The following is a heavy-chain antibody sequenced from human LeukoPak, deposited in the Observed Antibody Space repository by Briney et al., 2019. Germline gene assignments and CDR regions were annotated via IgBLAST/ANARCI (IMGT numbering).Heavy chain of an antibody. J-gene: IGHJ4*02. Sequence: GGSLRLPCAAPGFTFSSHWMHRVRHAPGNGLPSVSRINSDGSSTSYADSVKGRFTISRDNAKNTLSLQMNSLRAEDTAEYYCASDGILGSHDYWGQGPLVTVSP. D-gene: IGHD3-3*02. CDR2: INSDGSST. CDR1: GFTFSSHW. CDR3: ASDGILGSHDY. V-gene: IGHV3-74*01.